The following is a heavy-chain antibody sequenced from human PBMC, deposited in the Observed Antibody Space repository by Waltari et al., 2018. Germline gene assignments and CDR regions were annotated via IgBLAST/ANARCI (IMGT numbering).Heavy chain of an antibody. CDR3: ARAGTITMIARGKADAFDI. CDR2: INPNSGGT. Sequence: QVQLVQSGAEVKKPGASVKVSCKASGYTFTGYYMHWVRQAPGQGLEWMVRINPNSGGTNYAQKFQGRVTMTRDTSISTAYMELSRLRSDDTAVYYCARAGTITMIARGKADAFDIWGQGTMVTVSS. J-gene: IGHJ3*02. D-gene: IGHD3-22*01. V-gene: IGHV1-2*06. CDR1: GYTFTGYY.